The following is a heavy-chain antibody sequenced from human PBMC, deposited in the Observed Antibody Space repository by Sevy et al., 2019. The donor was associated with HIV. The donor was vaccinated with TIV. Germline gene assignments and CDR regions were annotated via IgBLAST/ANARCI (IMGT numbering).Heavy chain of an antibody. CDR1: GFTFSSYS. CDR2: ISSSSSTI. D-gene: IGHD3-22*01. V-gene: IGHV3-48*01. J-gene: IGHJ6*02. Sequence: GGSLRLSCAASGFTFSSYSMNWVRQAPGKGLEWVSYISSSSSTIYYADSVEGRFTISRDNAKNSLYLQMNSLRAEDTAVYYCARVSVYDSGGYRLYYYGTDVWGQGTTVTVSS. CDR3: ARVSVYDSGGYRLYYYGTDV.